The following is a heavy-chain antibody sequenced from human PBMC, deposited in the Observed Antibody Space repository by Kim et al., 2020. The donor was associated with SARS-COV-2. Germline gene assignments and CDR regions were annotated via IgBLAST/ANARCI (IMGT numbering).Heavy chain of an antibody. CDR2: INYDRST. D-gene: IGHD3-9*01. CDR1: GDPVNGYY. Sequence: SETLSLTCAVYGDPVNGYYWSWIRPPPGKGLEWIGEINYDRSTNYKPSLKSRVTMSLDSSKSQFSLRLTSLTAANTAVYYCARGRYFDWLFHQSPHYFDYWGQGNLVTVSS. CDR3: ARGRYFDWLFHQSPHYFDY. J-gene: IGHJ4*02. V-gene: IGHV4-34*01.